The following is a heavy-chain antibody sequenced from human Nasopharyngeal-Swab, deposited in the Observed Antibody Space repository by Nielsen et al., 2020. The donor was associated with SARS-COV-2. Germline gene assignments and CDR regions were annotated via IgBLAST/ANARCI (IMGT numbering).Heavy chain of an antibody. CDR3: ARNWRSGSMDV. V-gene: IGHV4-31*02. CDR2: IYYSGST. Sequence: WIRQPPGKGLEWIGYIYYSGSTYYNPSLKSRGTISVDTSKNQFSLKLSSVTAADTAVYYCARNWRSGSMDVWGKGTTVTVSS. J-gene: IGHJ6*03. D-gene: IGHD3-10*01.